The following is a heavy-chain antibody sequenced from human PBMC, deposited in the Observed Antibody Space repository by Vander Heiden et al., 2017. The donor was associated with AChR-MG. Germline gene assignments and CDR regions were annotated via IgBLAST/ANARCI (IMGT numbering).Heavy chain of an antibody. V-gene: IGHV1-2*06. Sequence: QVQLVQSGAEVKKPGASVKVSCKASGYTFTGYYMHWVRQAPGQGLEWMGRINPNSGGTNYAQKFQGRVTMTRDTSISTAYMELSRLRSDDTAVYYCARDPHYYYGSGSYSNWFDPWGQGTLVTVSS. CDR3: ARDPHYYYGSGSYSNWFDP. CDR1: GYTFTGYY. CDR2: INPNSGGT. J-gene: IGHJ5*02. D-gene: IGHD3-10*01.